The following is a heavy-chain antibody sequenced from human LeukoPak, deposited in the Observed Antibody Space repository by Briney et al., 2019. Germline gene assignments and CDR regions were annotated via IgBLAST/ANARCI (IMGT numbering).Heavy chain of an antibody. CDR1: GFTFSSYG. V-gene: IGHV3-30*02. CDR2: IRYDGGNK. D-gene: IGHD1-26*01. Sequence: GGSLRLSCAASGFTFSSYGMHWVRQAPGKGLEWVAFIRYDGGNKYYADSVKGRFTISRDNSKNTLYLQMNSLRAEDTAVYYCARDRGSYRLFDYWGQGTLVTVSS. J-gene: IGHJ4*02. CDR3: ARDRGSYRLFDY.